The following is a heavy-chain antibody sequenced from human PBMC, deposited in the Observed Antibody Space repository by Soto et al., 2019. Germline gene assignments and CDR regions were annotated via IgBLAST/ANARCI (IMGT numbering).Heavy chain of an antibody. CDR2: IYNSGST. J-gene: IGHJ4*02. V-gene: IGHV4-59*08. D-gene: IGHD3-10*01. Sequence: SETLSLTCTVSGGSISSYYWTWIRQPPGKGLEWIGFIYNSGSTHYNPSLRSRVTISVDTSKNQFSLKLRSVTAADTVVYYCASMGYHYGSGSYPLDYWGQGTLVTVS. CDR3: ASMGYHYGSGSYPLDY. CDR1: GGSISSYY.